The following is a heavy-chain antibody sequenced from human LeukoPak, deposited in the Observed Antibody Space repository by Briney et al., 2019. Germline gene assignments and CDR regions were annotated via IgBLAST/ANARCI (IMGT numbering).Heavy chain of an antibody. J-gene: IGHJ4*02. CDR3: ARAASYGYSPFDY. CDR1: GGSISSYY. V-gene: IGHV4-59*01. D-gene: IGHD5-18*01. Sequence: SETLSLTCTVSGGSISSYYWSWIRQPPGKGLEWIGYISYSGSTNYNLSLKSRVTISVDTSKNHFSLKLNSVTAADTAIYYCARAASYGYSPFDYWGQGTLVTVSS. CDR2: ISYSGST.